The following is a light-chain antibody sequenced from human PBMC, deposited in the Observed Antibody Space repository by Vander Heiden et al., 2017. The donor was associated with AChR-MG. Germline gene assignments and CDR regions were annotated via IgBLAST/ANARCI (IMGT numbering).Light chain of an antibody. CDR1: TGAVTSYYY. CDR2: STS. V-gene: IGLV7-43*01. J-gene: IGLJ3*02. CDR3: LLYYGGAQSWV. Sequence: QTVVTQEHSLTVPPGGTVTLTCASSTGAVTSYYYPNWFQQKPGQAPRALIYSTSNKHSWTPARFSGSLPGGKAALTLSGVQPEDEAEYYCLLYYGGAQSWVFGGGTKLTVL.